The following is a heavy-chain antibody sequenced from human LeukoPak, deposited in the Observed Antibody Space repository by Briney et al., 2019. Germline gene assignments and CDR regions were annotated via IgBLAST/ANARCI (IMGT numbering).Heavy chain of an antibody. V-gene: IGHV1-24*01. Sequence: ASVKVSCKVSGYTLTELSMHWVRQAPGKGLEWMGGFDPEDGETIYAQKFQGRVTMTEDTSTDTAYMELSSLRSEDTAVYYCATDGSSGYHQNWFDPWGQGTLVTVSS. J-gene: IGHJ5*02. CDR2: FDPEDGET. CDR1: GYTLTELS. CDR3: ATDGSSGYHQNWFDP. D-gene: IGHD3-22*01.